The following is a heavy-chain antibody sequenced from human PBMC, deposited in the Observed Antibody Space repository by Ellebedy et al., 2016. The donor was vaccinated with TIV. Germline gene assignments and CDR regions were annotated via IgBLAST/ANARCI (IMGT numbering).Heavy chain of an antibody. D-gene: IGHD2-2*01. CDR2: IIPIFGTA. CDR1: GGTFSSYA. V-gene: IGHV1-69*13. CDR3: AREGDPYCSSTSCYPNPYSSNWVLDY. Sequence: ASVKVSCKASGGTFSSYAISWVRQAPGQGLEWMGGIIPIFGTANYAQKFQGRVTITADESTSTAYMELSSLRSEDTAVYYCAREGDPYCSSTSCYPNPYSSNWVLDYWGQGTLVTVSS. J-gene: IGHJ4*02.